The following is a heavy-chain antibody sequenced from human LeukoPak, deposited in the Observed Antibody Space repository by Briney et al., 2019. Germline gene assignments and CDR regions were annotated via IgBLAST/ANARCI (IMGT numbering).Heavy chain of an antibody. D-gene: IGHD3-10*01. CDR3: ARDLPYGSGSYPDY. CDR2: IYYIRNT. CDR1: GGSVSSAGYY. V-gene: IGHV4-61*08. J-gene: IGHJ4*02. Sequence: PSETLSLTCTVSGGSVSSAGYYWSWIRQPPGGGLEWIGYIYYIRNTNYNPSLKSRVTMSVDTSKNQFSLKLSSVTAADTAVYYCARDLPYGSGSYPDYWGQGTLVTVSS.